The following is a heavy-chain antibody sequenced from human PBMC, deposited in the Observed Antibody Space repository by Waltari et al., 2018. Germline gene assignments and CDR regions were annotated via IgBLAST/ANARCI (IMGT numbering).Heavy chain of an antibody. CDR3: ARDRAVVGINRQGPGDY. J-gene: IGHJ4*02. CDR2: NPAYNGNT. D-gene: IGHD3-22*01. V-gene: IGHV1-18*04. CDR1: GYTFTSYG. Sequence: QVQLLPSGAEVKKPGASVKVYCKASGYTFTSYGISWVRQAPGQGLEWMGWNPAYNGNTYYAQKLQGRVTMTTDTSTNTADMELRSLRSDDTAVYYCARDRAVVGINRQGPGDYWGQGTLVTVSS.